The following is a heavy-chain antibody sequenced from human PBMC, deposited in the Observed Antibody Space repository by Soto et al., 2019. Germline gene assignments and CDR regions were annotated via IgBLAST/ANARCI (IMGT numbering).Heavy chain of an antibody. V-gene: IGHV1-69*13. CDR2: IIPIFGTA. CDR3: ARGERQWPDGNDI. CDR1: GCTFSSYA. Sequence: ASVKVSCKASGCTFSSYASSWLRQAPGQVLEWMGGIIPIFGTANYAQKFQGRVTITADESTSTAYMELSSLRSEDTAVYYCARGERQWPDGNDIWGQGTMVTVSS. D-gene: IGHD6-19*01. J-gene: IGHJ3*02.